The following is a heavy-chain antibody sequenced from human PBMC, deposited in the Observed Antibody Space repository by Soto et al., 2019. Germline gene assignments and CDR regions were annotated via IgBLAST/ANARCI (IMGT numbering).Heavy chain of an antibody. CDR2: IIPIFGTA. CDR1: RGTFSSYA. J-gene: IGHJ6*02. Sequence: SVKVSCKASRGTFSSYAISWVRQAPGQGLEWMGGIIPIFGTANYAQKFQGRVTITADESTSTAYMELSSLRSEDTAVYYCASSGGKFGELPSYGMDVWGQGTTVTVSS. CDR3: ASSGGKFGELPSYGMDV. V-gene: IGHV1-69*13. D-gene: IGHD3-10*01.